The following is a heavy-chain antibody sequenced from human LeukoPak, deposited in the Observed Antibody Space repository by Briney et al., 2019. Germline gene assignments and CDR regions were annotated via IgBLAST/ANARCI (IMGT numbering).Heavy chain of an antibody. V-gene: IGHV4-34*01. CDR3: ARAGAVAGIDY. CDR1: GGSFSGYY. D-gene: IGHD6-19*01. CDR2: INHSGST. Sequence: SETLSLTCAVYGGSFSGYYWSWIRQPPGKGLEGIGEINHSGSTNYNPSLKSRVTISVDTSKNQFSLKLSSVTAADTAVYYCARAGAVAGIDYWGQGTLVTVSS. J-gene: IGHJ4*02.